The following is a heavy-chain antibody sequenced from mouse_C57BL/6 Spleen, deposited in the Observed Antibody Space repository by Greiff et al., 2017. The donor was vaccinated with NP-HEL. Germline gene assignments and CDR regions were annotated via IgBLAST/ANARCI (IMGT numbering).Heavy chain of an antibody. D-gene: IGHD2-3*01. CDR3: ARSGYYPYYYAMDY. CDR2: IDPSDSET. V-gene: IGHV1-52*01. CDR1: GYTFTSYW. J-gene: IGHJ4*01. Sequence: VQLQQPGAELVRPGSSVKLSCKASGYTFTSYWMHWVKQRPIQGLEWIGNIDPSDSETHYNQKFKDKATLTVDKSSSTAYMQLSSLTSEDSAVYYCARSGYYPYYYAMDYWGQGTSVTVSS.